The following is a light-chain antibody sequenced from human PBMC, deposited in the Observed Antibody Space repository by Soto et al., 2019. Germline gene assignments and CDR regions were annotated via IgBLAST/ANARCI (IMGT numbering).Light chain of an antibody. CDR3: SSYTSASTLLYL. CDR1: SSDVGGYNY. V-gene: IGLV2-14*01. J-gene: IGLJ1*01. Sequence: QAVVTKPASVSGSPGQSITISCTGTSSDVGGYNYVSWYQQHPGIAPKLLIYGVTNRPSGVSTRFSGSKSGNTASLTISGLQAEDEADYHCSSYTSASTLLYLFGTGTKLTVL. CDR2: GVT.